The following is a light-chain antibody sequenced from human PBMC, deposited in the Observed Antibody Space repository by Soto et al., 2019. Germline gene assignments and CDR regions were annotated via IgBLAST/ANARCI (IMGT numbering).Light chain of an antibody. CDR1: QSVSSSY. J-gene: IGKJ1*01. CDR2: GAS. CDR3: QQYGSSPT. V-gene: IGKV3-20*01. Sequence: EIVLTQSPGTLSLSPGERATLSCRASQSVSSSYLVWYQQKPGQAPRLLIYGASSRATGIPDRFSGSGSGTDFTLTISRLEPEDFVVYYCQQYGSSPTFGQGTKVEIK.